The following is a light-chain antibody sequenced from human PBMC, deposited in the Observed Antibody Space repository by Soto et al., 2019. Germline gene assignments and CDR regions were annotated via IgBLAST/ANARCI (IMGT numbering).Light chain of an antibody. V-gene: IGLV2-14*03. Sequence: QSALTQPASMSGSPGQSITISCTGTSSDVGGYNYVSWYRQHPGKAPKLMIYDVNNRPSGVPNRFSGSKSGNTASLTISGLQAEDEADYYCSSHSSSSTLVVPGGGTQRTVL. CDR3: SSHSSSSTLVV. J-gene: IGLJ2*01. CDR2: DVN. CDR1: SSDVGGYNY.